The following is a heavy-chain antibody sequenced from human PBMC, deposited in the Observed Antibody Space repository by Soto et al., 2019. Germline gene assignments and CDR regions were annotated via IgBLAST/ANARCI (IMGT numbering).Heavy chain of an antibody. Sequence: SETLSLTCTVSGGSISSGGYYWSWIRQHPGKGLEWIGYIYYSGSTYYNPSLKSRVTISVDTSKNQFPLKLSSVTAADTAVYYCARDTGARMDAWGQGTTVPVSS. V-gene: IGHV4-31*03. D-gene: IGHD3-10*01. CDR2: IYYSGST. CDR1: GGSISSGGYY. CDR3: ARDTGARMDA. J-gene: IGHJ6*02.